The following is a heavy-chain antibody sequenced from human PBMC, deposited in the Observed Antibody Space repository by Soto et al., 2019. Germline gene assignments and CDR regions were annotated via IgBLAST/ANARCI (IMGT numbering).Heavy chain of an antibody. J-gene: IGHJ4*02. CDR3: ARPGLRNLD. V-gene: IGHV5-51*01. Sequence: PGESLKISCKGSGYSFTSNWIAWVRQMPGKGLEWMGIIYPGDSDTRYSPSFQGQVTISADKSISTAFLQWSSLKASDTVIYYCARPGLRNLDWGEGTLVTVSS. D-gene: IGHD3-9*01. CDR2: IYPGDSDT. CDR1: GYSFTSNW.